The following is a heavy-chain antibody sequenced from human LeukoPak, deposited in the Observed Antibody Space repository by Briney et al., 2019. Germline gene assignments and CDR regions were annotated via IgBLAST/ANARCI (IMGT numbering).Heavy chain of an antibody. CDR3: ARVCSGGSCPAPYNWFDP. CDR1: GYTFTGYY. CDR2: INPNSGGT. Sequence: ASVKVSCKASGYTFTGYYMHWVRQAPGQGLEWMGWINPNSGGTNYAQKFQGRVTMTRDTSISTAYMELSRLRSDDTAVYYCARVCSGGSCPAPYNWFDPWGQGSLVTVYS. V-gene: IGHV1-2*02. J-gene: IGHJ5*02. D-gene: IGHD2-15*01.